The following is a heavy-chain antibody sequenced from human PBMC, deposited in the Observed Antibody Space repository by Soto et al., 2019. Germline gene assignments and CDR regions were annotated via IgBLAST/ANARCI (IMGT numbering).Heavy chain of an antibody. CDR3: AKVGYYDSSGHNWFDP. CDR2: ISGSGGST. D-gene: IGHD3-22*01. Sequence: PGGSLRLSCAVSGFTFSSYVMSWVRQAPGKGLEWVSAISGSGGSTYYADSVKGRFTISRDNSKNTLYLQMNSLRADATALYYCAKVGYYDSSGHNWFDPWGQGTLVTVSS. CDR1: GFTFSSYV. V-gene: IGHV3-23*01. J-gene: IGHJ5*02.